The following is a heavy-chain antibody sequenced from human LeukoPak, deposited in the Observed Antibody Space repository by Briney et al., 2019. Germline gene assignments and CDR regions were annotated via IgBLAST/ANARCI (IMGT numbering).Heavy chain of an antibody. CDR1: GGTFSSYA. Sequence: SVKVSCKASGGTFSSYAISWVRQAPGQGLEWMGGITPIFGTANYAQKFQGRVTITTDESTSTAYMELSSLRSEDTAVYYCARVPHSGSYYDYWGQGTLVTVSS. V-gene: IGHV1-69*05. CDR3: ARVPHSGSYYDY. J-gene: IGHJ4*02. D-gene: IGHD1-26*01. CDR2: ITPIFGTA.